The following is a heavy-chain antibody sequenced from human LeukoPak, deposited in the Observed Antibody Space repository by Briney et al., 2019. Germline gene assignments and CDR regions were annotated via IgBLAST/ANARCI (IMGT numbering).Heavy chain of an antibody. CDR3: TTPMERSGSYWDDY. V-gene: IGHV3-15*01. CDR2: IKSKTDGGTT. CDR1: GFTFSNAW. Sequence: GGSLRLSCAASGFTFSNAWMSWVRQAPGKGLEWVGRIKSKTDGGTTDYAAPVKGRFTISRDDSKNTLYLQMNSLKTEDTAVYYCTTPMERSGSYWDDYWGQGTLVTVSS. D-gene: IGHD1-26*01. J-gene: IGHJ4*02.